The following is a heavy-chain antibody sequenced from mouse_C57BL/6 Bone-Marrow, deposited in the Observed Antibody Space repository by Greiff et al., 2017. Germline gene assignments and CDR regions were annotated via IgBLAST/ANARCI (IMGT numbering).Heavy chain of an antibody. Sequence: EVNVVESGGGLVKPGGSLKLSCAASGFTFSSYAMSWVRQTPEKRLEWVATISDGGSYTYYPDNVKARFTISRDNAKNNLYLQMSHLKSEDTAMYYCARDPIQYYFDYWGQGTTLTVSS. CDR3: ARDPIQYYFDY. CDR2: ISDGGSYT. J-gene: IGHJ2*01. V-gene: IGHV5-4*01. CDR1: GFTFSSYA.